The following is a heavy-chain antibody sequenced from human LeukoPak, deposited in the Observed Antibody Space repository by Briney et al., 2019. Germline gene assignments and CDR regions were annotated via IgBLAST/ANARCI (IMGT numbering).Heavy chain of an antibody. V-gene: IGHV3-11*04. J-gene: IGHJ6*03. Sequence: PGGSLRLSCAASGFTFSDYYMSWIRQAPGKGLEWVSYISSSGSTIYYADSVKGRFTISRDNAKNSLYQQMNSLRAEDTAVYYCARVGSGWHYYYYYMDVWGKGTTVTVSS. CDR1: GFTFSDYY. CDR2: ISSSGSTI. D-gene: IGHD6-19*01. CDR3: ARVGSGWHYYYYYMDV.